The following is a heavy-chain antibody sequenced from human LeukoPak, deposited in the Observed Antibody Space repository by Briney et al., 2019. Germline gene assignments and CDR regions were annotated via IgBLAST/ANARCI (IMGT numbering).Heavy chain of an antibody. D-gene: IGHD3-10*01. J-gene: IGHJ4*02. CDR3: ARASQYGSGSPDFDY. Sequence: GASVKLSCKASGYSFSDYAVNWVRQAPGQGLEWMGWINSNTGKPRYAQGFPGRFVFSWDKSVNTAYLQISSVKTEDTAVYYCARASQYGSGSPDFDYWGQGTLVTVSS. CDR1: GYSFSDYA. V-gene: IGHV7-4-1*02. CDR2: INSNTGKP.